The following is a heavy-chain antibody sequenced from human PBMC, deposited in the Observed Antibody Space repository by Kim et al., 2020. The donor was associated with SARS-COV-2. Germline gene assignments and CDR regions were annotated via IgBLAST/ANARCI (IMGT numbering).Heavy chain of an antibody. Sequence: ASVKVSCKASGYTFTSYDINWVRQATGQGLEWMGWMNPNSGNTGYAQKFQGRVTMTRNTSISTAYMELSSLRSEDTAVYYCARGHLKSIVVVIAPRPYYYGMDVWGKGTTVTVSS. V-gene: IGHV1-8*01. CDR3: ARGHLKSIVVVIAPRPYYYGMDV. D-gene: IGHD2-21*01. CDR1: GYTFTSYD. J-gene: IGHJ6*04. CDR2: MNPNSGNT.